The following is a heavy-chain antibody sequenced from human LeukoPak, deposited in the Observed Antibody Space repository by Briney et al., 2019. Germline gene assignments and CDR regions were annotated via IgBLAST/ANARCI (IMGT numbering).Heavy chain of an antibody. V-gene: IGHV1-2*02. CDR2: INPASGGT. CDR1: GYTFTAYY. J-gene: IGHJ3*02. D-gene: IGHD5-18*01. Sequence: ASVKVSCKASGYTFTAYYIHWVRQGPGQGLEWMGWINPASGGTSYAQKFQGRVTMTSDTSISTAYMELSRLRSDDTAVYFCARAGGGYSSGWGAFDIWGQGTMVTVSS. CDR3: ARAGGGYSSGWGAFDI.